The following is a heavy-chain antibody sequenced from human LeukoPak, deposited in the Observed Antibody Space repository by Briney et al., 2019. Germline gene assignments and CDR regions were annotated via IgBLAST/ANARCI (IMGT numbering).Heavy chain of an antibody. D-gene: IGHD5-12*01. J-gene: IGHJ4*02. V-gene: IGHV3-48*03. CDR1: GFTFRSYE. Sequence: GGSLRLSCAASGFTFRSYEMHWVRQAPGKGLEFVSFISTTDSLKYYADSVKGRFIISRDNAKNSLYLQMNNLSAEDTAVYYCVRDSPGYGAYDFDWGQGTLVTVSS. CDR3: VRDSPGYGAYDFD. CDR2: ISTTDSLK.